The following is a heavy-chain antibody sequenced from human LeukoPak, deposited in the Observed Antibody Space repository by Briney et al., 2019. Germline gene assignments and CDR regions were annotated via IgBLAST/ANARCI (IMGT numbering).Heavy chain of an antibody. Sequence: SETLSLTCTVSGGSISSYYWSWIWQPAGKGLEWIGRIYTSGSTNYNPSLKSRVTMSVDTSKNQFSLKLSSVTAADTAVYYCARDSDCVLYAFDIWGQGTMVTVSS. V-gene: IGHV4-4*07. CDR3: ARDSDCVLYAFDI. D-gene: IGHD2-21*01. CDR2: IYTSGST. J-gene: IGHJ3*02. CDR1: GGSISSYY.